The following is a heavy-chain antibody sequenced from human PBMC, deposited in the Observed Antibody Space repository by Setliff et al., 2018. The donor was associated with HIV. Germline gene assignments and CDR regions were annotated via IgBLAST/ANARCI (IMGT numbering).Heavy chain of an antibody. V-gene: IGHV3-21*01. J-gene: IGHJ4*02. CDR1: GFTFSSYS. CDR3: VRGAMVVTRHFEY. D-gene: IGHD5-18*01. CDR2: ISSSSSHI. Sequence: SLRLSCAPSGFTFSSYSMIWVRQAPGKGLEWVSAISSSSSHIFYADSVKGRFTISRDNRKNSLYLQMNSLRAEDTAVYYCVRGAMVVTRHFEYWGQGTLVTVSS.